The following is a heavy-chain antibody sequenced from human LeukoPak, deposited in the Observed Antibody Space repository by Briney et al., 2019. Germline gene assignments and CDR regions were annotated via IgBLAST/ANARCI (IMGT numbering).Heavy chain of an antibody. CDR3: AKDSYYDYVWGSYRYTNQFDY. Sequence: PGGSLRLSCAASGFTFSNYGMSWVRQAPGKGLEWVSGMSGSGGSTYYADSVKGRFTISRDNSKNTLYLQMNSLRAEGTAVYYCAKDSYYDYVWGSYRYTNQFDYWGQGTLVTVSS. J-gene: IGHJ4*02. CDR2: MSGSGGST. D-gene: IGHD3-16*02. V-gene: IGHV3-23*01. CDR1: GFTFSNYG.